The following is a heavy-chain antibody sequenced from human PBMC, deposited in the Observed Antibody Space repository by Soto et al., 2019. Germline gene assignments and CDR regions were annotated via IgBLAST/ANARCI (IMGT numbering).Heavy chain of an antibody. CDR1: GFTFSSYA. V-gene: IGHV3-23*01. D-gene: IGHD6-6*01. Sequence: GGSLRLSCAASGFTFSSYAMSGVRQAPGKGLEWVSAISGSGGSTYYADSVKGRFTISRDNSKNTLYLQMNSLRAEDTAVYYCAKVKHIAARPGYFDYWGQGTLVTVSS. CDR2: ISGSGGST. J-gene: IGHJ4*02. CDR3: AKVKHIAARPGYFDY.